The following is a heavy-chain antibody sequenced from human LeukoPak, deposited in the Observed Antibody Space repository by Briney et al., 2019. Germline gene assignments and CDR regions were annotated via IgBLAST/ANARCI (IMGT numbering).Heavy chain of an antibody. CDR1: GFTFNRYW. V-gene: IGHV3-7*01. D-gene: IGHD1-26*01. CDR2: IKQDGSAK. Sequence: GGSLRLSCAAPGFTFNRYWMSWVRQAPGKELQWVANIKQDGSAKYYVDSVKGRFTVSRDNAKNSLYLQMNSLRVEDTAVYYCARDPYSGSYGDSYYYYMDVWGKGTTVTISS. CDR3: ARDPYSGSYGDSYYYYMDV. J-gene: IGHJ6*03.